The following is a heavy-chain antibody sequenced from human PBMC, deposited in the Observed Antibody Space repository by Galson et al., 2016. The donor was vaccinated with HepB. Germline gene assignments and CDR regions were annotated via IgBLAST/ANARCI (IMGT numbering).Heavy chain of an antibody. D-gene: IGHD3-9*01. CDR2: IWYDGNNK. CDR3: ARTRSDWYYFDY. CDR1: GFTFSNYG. V-gene: IGHV3-33*01. J-gene: IGHJ4*02. Sequence: SLRLSCAASGFTFSNYGIHWVRQAPGKGLEWVAVIWYDGNNKYYADSVKGRFTISRDNSKKTLYLQMNSLRADDTAAYYCARTRSDWYYFDYWGQGTLVTVSS.